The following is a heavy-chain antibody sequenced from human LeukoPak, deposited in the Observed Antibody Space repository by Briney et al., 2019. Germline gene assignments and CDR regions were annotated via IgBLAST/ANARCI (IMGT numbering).Heavy chain of an antibody. J-gene: IGHJ4*02. V-gene: IGHV3-66*01. Sequence: GGSLRLSCAASGFTVSSNDMSWVRQAPGKGLECISVIYSGGSTYYADSVKGRFTISRDNSKNTLYLQMNSLRAEDTAVYYCARGAPIVGATGAFDYWGQGTLVTVSS. CDR2: IYSGGST. D-gene: IGHD1-26*01. CDR3: ARGAPIVGATGAFDY. CDR1: GFTVSSND.